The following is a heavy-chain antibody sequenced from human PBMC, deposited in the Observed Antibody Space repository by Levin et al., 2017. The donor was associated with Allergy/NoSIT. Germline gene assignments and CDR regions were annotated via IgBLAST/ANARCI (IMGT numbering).Heavy chain of an antibody. Sequence: GESLKISCKASLYPFPFHYFHLVLHSPLQGLEWMGRIHPNSGVTDYAQRFQGRVTMTRDTSITTAYMELSRLRSDDTAFYYCARDRDRWGQGTLVTVSS. CDR3: ARDRDR. CDR2: IHPNSGVT. D-gene: IGHD5-24*01. V-gene: IGHV1-2*06. CDR1: LYPFPFHY. J-gene: IGHJ4*02.